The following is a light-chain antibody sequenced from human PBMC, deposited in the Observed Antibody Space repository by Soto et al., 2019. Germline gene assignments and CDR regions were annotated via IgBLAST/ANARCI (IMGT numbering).Light chain of an antibody. V-gene: IGLV2-8*01. CDR1: SSDVGGYNY. Sequence: QSALTQPPSASGSPGQPVTISCTGTSSDVGGYNYVSWYQQRPGKVPKLMIYEVSKRPSGVPDRFSGSTSGNTASLTVSGLQAEDEADYYCSSYAGSNNLVFGGGTKLTVL. J-gene: IGLJ2*01. CDR2: EVS. CDR3: SSYAGSNNLV.